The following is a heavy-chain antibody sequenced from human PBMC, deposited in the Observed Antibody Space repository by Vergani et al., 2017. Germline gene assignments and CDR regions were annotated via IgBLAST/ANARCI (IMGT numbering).Heavy chain of an antibody. CDR1: NDSVSNTFYY. J-gene: IGHJ6*02. V-gene: IGHV4-39*07. D-gene: IGHD3-9*01. Sequence: QLQLQESGPGLVKSSETLSLTCTVSNDSVSNTFYYWGWIRQTPGKGLEWIGSIYYSGSTYYNPSLESRVTMSVDTSKSQFSLKLRSVTAADTAVYFCARVMYRDEASTGYRLEGMDIWGQGTTVTISS. CDR3: ARVMYRDEASTGYRLEGMDI. CDR2: IYYSGST.